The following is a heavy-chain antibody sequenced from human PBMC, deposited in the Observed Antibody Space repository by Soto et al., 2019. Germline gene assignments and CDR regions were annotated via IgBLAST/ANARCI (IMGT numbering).Heavy chain of an antibody. Sequence: QVQLVQSGAEVKKPRSSVKVSCKASGGTFSSYAISWVRQAPGQGLEWMGGIIPIFGTANYAQQFQGRVTITADESTSTAYMELSSLRSEDTAVYYCARGPEPEPATMGLDYWGQGTLVTVSS. CDR2: IIPIFGTA. J-gene: IGHJ4*02. CDR1: GGTFSSYA. CDR3: ARGPEPEPATMGLDY. V-gene: IGHV1-69*01. D-gene: IGHD5-12*01.